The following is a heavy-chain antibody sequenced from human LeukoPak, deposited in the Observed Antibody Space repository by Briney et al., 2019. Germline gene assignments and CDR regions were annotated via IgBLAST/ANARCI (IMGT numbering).Heavy chain of an antibody. V-gene: IGHV1-8*01. CDR2: MNPNSGNT. Sequence: ASVKVSCKASGYTFTSYDINWVRQATGQGLEWMGWMNPNSGNTGYAQKFQGRVTMTRNTSISTAYMELGSLRSEDTAVYYCARVREVTTGMGWFDPWGQGTLVTVSS. CDR1: GYTFTSYD. J-gene: IGHJ5*02. CDR3: ARVREVTTGMGWFDP. D-gene: IGHD4-17*01.